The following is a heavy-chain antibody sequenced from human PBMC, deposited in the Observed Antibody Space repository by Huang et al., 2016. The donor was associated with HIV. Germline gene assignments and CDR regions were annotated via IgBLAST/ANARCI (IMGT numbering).Heavy chain of an antibody. CDR1: GFTFRDHP. Sequence: QVQLVESGGGVVQPGRSLRLSCAVSGFTFRDHPMHWVRQAPGKVREWVAVISFDGRNKFYADFVRGRFTISSDNSKNILYLQLNSLTPADTSIYYCARDTTTVAGLDFWGQGALVTVSS. J-gene: IGHJ4*02. CDR3: ARDTTTVAGLDF. D-gene: IGHD6-19*01. CDR2: ISFDGRNK. V-gene: IGHV3-30*14.